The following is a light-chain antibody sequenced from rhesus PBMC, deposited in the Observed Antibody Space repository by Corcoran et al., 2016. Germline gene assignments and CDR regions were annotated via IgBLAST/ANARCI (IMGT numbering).Light chain of an antibody. CDR1: HIGSEV. J-gene: IGLJ1*01. CDR2: YDN. V-gene: IGLV3-44*01. CDR3: QVWDGRAGHHI. Sequence: SYDLTQAPSVSVSPGQTARIPCGGDHIGSEVVNWYQQKPPQAPVLVIYYDNERPSGIPERLSGSRSENTSTLTISGVEAGDEAVYYCQVWDGRAGHHIFGSGTRLTVL.